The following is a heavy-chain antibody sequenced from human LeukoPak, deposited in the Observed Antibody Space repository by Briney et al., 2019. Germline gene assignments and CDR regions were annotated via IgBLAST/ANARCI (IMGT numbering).Heavy chain of an antibody. V-gene: IGHV4-59*12. Sequence: SGTLSLTCTVSGGSISSYYWSWIRQPPGKGLEWIGYIYYSGSTNYNPSLKSRVTMSVDSSKNQFSLKVSSVTAADTAVYHCARKDGDIWGQGTMVTVSS. CDR1: GGSISSYY. CDR2: IYYSGST. D-gene: IGHD5-24*01. J-gene: IGHJ3*02. CDR3: ARKDGDI.